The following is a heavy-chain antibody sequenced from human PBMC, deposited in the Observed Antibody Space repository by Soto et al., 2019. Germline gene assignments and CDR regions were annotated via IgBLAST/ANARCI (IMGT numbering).Heavy chain of an antibody. CDR3: ARHEDVRGVMGYYYGMDV. V-gene: IGHV4-39*01. D-gene: IGHD3-10*01. CDR1: GGSISSSSYY. Sequence: PSETLSLTCTVSGGSISSSSYYWGWIRQPPGKGLEWIGSIYYSGSTYYTPSLKSRVTISVDTSKNQFSLKLSSVTAADTAVYYCARHEDVRGVMGYYYGMDVWGQGTTVTVS. CDR2: IYYSGST. J-gene: IGHJ6*02.